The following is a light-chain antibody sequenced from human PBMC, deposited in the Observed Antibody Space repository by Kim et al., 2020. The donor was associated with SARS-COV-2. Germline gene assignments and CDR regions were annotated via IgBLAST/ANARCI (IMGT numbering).Light chain of an antibody. V-gene: IGKV3-15*01. CDR3: QQYNNWPPIT. CDR1: QSVSRN. Sequence: APGERATPSCRASQSVSRNLAWYQQKPGKAPRLLIYGASTRATGIPARFSGSGSGTEFTLTISSLQSEDFAVYYCQQYNNWPPITFGQGTRLEIK. J-gene: IGKJ5*01. CDR2: GAS.